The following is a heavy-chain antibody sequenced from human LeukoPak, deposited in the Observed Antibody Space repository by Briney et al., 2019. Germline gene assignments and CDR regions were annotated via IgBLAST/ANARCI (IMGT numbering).Heavy chain of an antibody. CDR3: TIIPNVILFTHYFEY. Sequence: SVKVSCKASGGVFTTYAISWVRQAPGQGLEWMGSIIPFLGTTNYAQKFQGRVTITEDEPTRTAYMELTYVRSDDTAVYYCTIIPNVILFTHYFEYWGQGTLVTVSS. V-gene: IGHV1-69*11. J-gene: IGHJ4*02. CDR1: GGVFTTYA. CDR2: IIPFLGTT. D-gene: IGHD2-21*01.